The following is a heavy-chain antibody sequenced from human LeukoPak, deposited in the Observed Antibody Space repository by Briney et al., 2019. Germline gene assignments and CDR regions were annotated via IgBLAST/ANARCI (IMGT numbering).Heavy chain of an antibody. J-gene: IGHJ4*02. CDR2: IYYSGST. CDR1: GGSISSGGYY. Sequence: SETLSLTCTVSGGSISSGGYYWSWIRQHPGKGLEWIGYIYYSGSTYYNPSLKSRVTISVDTSKNQFSLKLSSVTAADTAVYYCARGTYCSSTSCSFDYWGQGTLVTVSS. CDR3: ARGTYCSSTSCSFDY. V-gene: IGHV4-31*03. D-gene: IGHD2-2*01.